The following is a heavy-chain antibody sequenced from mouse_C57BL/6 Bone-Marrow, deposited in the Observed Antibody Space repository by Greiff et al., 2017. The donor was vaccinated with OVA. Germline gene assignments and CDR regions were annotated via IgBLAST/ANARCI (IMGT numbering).Heavy chain of an antibody. J-gene: IGHJ4*01. D-gene: IGHD4-1*01. CDR2: ISDGGSYT. CDR3: ARGGGGTAYAMDY. CDR1: GFTFSSYA. Sequence: EVKLVESGGGLVKPGGSLKLSCAASGFTFSSYAMSWVRQTPEKRLEWVATISDGGSYTYYPDNVKGRFTISRDNAKNNLYLQMSHLKSEDTAMYYCARGGGGTAYAMDYWGQGTSVTVS. V-gene: IGHV5-4*03.